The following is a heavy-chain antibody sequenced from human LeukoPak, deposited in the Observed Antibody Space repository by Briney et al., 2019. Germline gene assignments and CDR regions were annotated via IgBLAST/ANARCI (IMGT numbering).Heavy chain of an antibody. CDR2: IYHSGST. CDR1: GYSISSGYY. V-gene: IGHV4-38-2*02. D-gene: IGHD2-2*01. CDR3: AREVRPDCSSTSCHNWFDP. J-gene: IGHJ5*02. Sequence: PSETLSLTCTVSGYSISSGYYWGWIRQPPGKGLEWIGSIYHSGSTYYNPSLKSRDTISVDTSKNQFSLKLSSVTAADTAVYYCAREVRPDCSSTSCHNWFDPWGQGTLVTVSS.